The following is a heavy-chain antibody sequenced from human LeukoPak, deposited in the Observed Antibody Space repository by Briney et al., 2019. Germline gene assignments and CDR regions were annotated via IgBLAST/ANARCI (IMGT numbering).Heavy chain of an antibody. CDR3: ARDGGMYDFWRNWFDP. CDR2: ISAYNGNT. D-gene: IGHD3-3*01. J-gene: IGHJ5*02. CDR1: GYTFTSYG. Sequence: ASVKVSCKASGYTFTSYGISWVRQARGQGLEWMGWISAYNGNTNYAQKFQGRVTMTRDTSISTAYMELSRLRSDDTAVYYCARDGGMYDFWRNWFDPWGQGTLVTVSS. V-gene: IGHV1-18*01.